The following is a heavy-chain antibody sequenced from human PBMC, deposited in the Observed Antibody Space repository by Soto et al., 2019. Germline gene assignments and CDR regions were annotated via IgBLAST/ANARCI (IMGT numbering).Heavy chain of an antibody. J-gene: IGHJ6*02. CDR3: ARDRTYFGSGAVGMDV. D-gene: IGHD3-10*01. CDR2: IRYDGSKE. V-gene: IGHV3-33*07. Sequence: GGSLRLSCAASGFSFSSYGMYWVRQAPGKGLEWLANIRYDGSKEYYADFVKGRFTISRDNSKNTLYLQMNSLRAEDTAVYYCARDRTYFGSGAVGMDVWGQGTTVTVSS. CDR1: GFSFSSYG.